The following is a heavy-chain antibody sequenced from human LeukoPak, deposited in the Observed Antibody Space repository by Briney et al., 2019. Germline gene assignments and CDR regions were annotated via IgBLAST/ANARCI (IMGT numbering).Heavy chain of an antibody. V-gene: IGHV5-51*01. CDR1: GYSFTSYW. J-gene: IGHJ6*02. D-gene: IGHD6-19*01. CDR3: ARRDDPQLGWYYGMDV. CDR2: IYPGDSDT. Sequence: KFGESLKISCKGSGYSFTSYWIGWVRQMPGKGLEWMGIIYPGDSDTRYSPSFQGQVTISADKSISTAYLQWSSLKASDTAMYYCARRDDPQLGWYYGMDVWGQGTTVTVSS.